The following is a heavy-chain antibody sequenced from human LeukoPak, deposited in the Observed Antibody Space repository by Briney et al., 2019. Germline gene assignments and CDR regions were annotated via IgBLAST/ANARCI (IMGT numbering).Heavy chain of an antibody. J-gene: IGHJ4*02. CDR1: GYTFTSYD. CDR2: MNPNSGNT. Sequence: GASVKVSCKASGYTFTSYDVNWVRQATGQGLEWMGWMNPNSGNTGYAQKFQGRVTMTRNTSISTAYMELSSLRSEDTAVYYCARDVYCSSTSCSGYYFDYWGQGTLVTVSS. D-gene: IGHD2-2*01. CDR3: ARDVYCSSTSCSGYYFDY. V-gene: IGHV1-8*01.